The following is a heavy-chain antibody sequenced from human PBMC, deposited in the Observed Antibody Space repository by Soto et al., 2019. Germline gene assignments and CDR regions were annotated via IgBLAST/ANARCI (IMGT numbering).Heavy chain of an antibody. D-gene: IGHD5-12*01. J-gene: IGHJ3*02. CDR2: ISSSSRYI. V-gene: IGHV3-21*01. CDR3: ARDSGYGNAFDI. Sequence: VGSLRLSCAASGFTFSGYSMNCVRQAPGKGLEWVSSISSSSRYIYYADSVKGRITISRDNAKNSLYLQMNSLRAEDTAVYYCARDSGYGNAFDIWRQGTMVTVSS. CDR1: GFTFSGYS.